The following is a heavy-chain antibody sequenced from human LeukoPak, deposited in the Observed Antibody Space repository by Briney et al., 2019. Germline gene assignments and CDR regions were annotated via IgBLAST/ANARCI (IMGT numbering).Heavy chain of an antibody. D-gene: IGHD4-23*01. CDR2: ISSSGSTI. V-gene: IGHV3-11*01. CDR1: GFTLSDYY. CDR3: ARDHGTVVTSIA. Sequence: PGGSLRLSRAASGFTLSDYYMSWIRQAPGKGLEWVSYISSSGSTIYYADSVKGRFTISRDNAKNSLYLQMNSLRAEDTAVYYCARDHGTVVTSIAWGQGTLVTVSS. J-gene: IGHJ5*02.